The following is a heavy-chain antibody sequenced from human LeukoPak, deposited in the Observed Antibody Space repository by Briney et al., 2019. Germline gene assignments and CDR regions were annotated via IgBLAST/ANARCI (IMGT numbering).Heavy chain of an antibody. V-gene: IGHV4-31*03. J-gene: IGHJ4*02. CDR1: GDSISSGGYF. CDR3: ARDSGTRNNYYFDY. D-gene: IGHD1-1*01. CDR2: IYYSGST. Sequence: PSQTLSLTCTVSGDSISSGGYFWSWIRQHPGKGLEWIGYIYYSGSTYYNPSLKSRVTLSVDTSENQFSLKLSSVTAADTAVYYCARDSGTRNNYYFDYWGQGTLVTVSS.